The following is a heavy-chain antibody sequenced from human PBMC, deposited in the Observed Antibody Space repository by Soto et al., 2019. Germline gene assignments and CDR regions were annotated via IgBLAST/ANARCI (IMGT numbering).Heavy chain of an antibody. CDR1: GFTFSSYS. D-gene: IGHD3-10*01. Sequence: PGGSLRLSCAASGFTFSSYSMNWVRQAPGKGLEWVSSISSSSSYIYYADSVKGRFTISRDNAKNSLYLQMNSLRAEDTAVYYCARASRPFFYGSGSPQFDYWGQGTLVTVSS. CDR3: ARASRPFFYGSGSPQFDY. CDR2: ISSSSSYI. J-gene: IGHJ4*02. V-gene: IGHV3-21*01.